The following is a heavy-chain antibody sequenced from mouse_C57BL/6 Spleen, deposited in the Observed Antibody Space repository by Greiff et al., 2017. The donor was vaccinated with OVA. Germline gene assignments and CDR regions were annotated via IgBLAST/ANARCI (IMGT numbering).Heavy chain of an antibody. CDR1: GYTFTDYE. Sequence: QVQLQQSGAELVRPGASVTLSCKASGYTFTDYEMHWVKQTPVHGLEWIGAIDPETGGTAYNQKFKGKAILTADKSSSTAYMELRSRTSEDAAVYYCTRGEYGYAFAYWGQGTLATVSA. J-gene: IGHJ3*01. CDR3: TRGEYGYAFAY. D-gene: IGHD2-2*01. CDR2: IDPETGGT. V-gene: IGHV1-15*01.